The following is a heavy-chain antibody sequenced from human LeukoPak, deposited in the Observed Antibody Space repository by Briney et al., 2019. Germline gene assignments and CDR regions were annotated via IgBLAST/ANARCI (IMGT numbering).Heavy chain of an antibody. J-gene: IGHJ3*02. CDR3: AKVSFAAGTTAFDI. D-gene: IGHD6-19*01. CDR1: GFTFSSYG. CDR2: ISYDGSNK. Sequence: GRSLRLSCAASGFTFSSYGMHWVRQAPGKGLEWVAVISYDGSNKYYADSVKGRFTISRDNSKNTLYLQMNSLRADDTAVYYCAKVSFAAGTTAFDIWGQGTMVTVSS. V-gene: IGHV3-30*18.